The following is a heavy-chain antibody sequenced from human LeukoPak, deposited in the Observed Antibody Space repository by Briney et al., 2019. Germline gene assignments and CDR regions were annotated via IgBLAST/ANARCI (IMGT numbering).Heavy chain of an antibody. CDR3: ARERKARYCSSTSCYGHYYGMDV. V-gene: IGHV1-69*06. CDR1: GGTFSSYA. J-gene: IGHJ6*04. Sequence: SVKVSFKASGGTFSSYAISWGRPAPGQGVGWMGGIIPIFGTANYAQKFQGRVTITADKSTSTAYMELTSLRSEDTAVYYCARERKARYCSSTSCYGHYYGMDVWGKGTTVTVSS. CDR2: IIPIFGTA. D-gene: IGHD2-2*01.